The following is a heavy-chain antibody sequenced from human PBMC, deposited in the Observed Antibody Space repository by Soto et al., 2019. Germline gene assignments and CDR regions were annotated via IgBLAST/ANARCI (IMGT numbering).Heavy chain of an antibody. CDR2: INPYNGNT. Sequence: QVQLVQSGGEVKRPGASVKVSCKASGYPFTSYGISWVRQAPGQGLEWMGWINPYNGNTKYAQKFQGRVTMTTDTTTTTAYRELRSLSHADTAVYYCARILASVHDYWGQGILVTVSS. D-gene: IGHD1-1*01. J-gene: IGHJ4*02. CDR1: GYPFTSYG. CDR3: ARILASVHDY. V-gene: IGHV1-18*04.